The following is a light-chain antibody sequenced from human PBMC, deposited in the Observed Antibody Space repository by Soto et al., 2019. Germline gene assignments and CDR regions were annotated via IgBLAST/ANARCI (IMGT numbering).Light chain of an antibody. CDR3: SSYTSGSALYV. V-gene: IGLV2-14*01. CDR2: EVS. Sequence: QSALTQPASVSGSPGQSITISCTGTSSDVGGYTYVSWYQHHPGKVPKLMIYEVSNRPSGVSGRFSGSKSGNTASLTISGLQAEDEADYYCSSYTSGSALYVFGTGTKLTVL. CDR1: SSDVGGYTY. J-gene: IGLJ1*01.